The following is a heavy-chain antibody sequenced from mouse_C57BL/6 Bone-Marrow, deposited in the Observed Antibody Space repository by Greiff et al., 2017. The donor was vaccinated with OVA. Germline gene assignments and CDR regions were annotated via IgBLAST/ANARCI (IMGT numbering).Heavy chain of an antibody. CDR3: ARNFYDGYYGYFDV. Sequence: QVQLKESGPGLVQPSQSLSITCTVSGFSLTSYGVHWVRQSPGKGLEWLGVIWSGGSTDYNAAFISRLSISKDNSKSQVFFKMNSLQADDTAIYYCARNFYDGYYGYFDVWGTGTTVTVSS. CDR1: GFSLTSYG. V-gene: IGHV2-2*01. D-gene: IGHD2-3*01. J-gene: IGHJ1*03. CDR2: IWSGGST.